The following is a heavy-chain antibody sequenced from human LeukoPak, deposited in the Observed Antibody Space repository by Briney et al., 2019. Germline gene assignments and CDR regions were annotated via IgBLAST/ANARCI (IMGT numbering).Heavy chain of an antibody. V-gene: IGHV1-69*05. J-gene: IGHJ4*02. Sequence: SVKVSCKASRGTFSSYAISWVRQAPGQGLEWMGGIIPIFGTANYAQKFQGRVTMTRNTSISTAYMELSSLRSEDTAVYYCARFCCSGGSCYYYFDYWGQGTLVTVSS. D-gene: IGHD2-15*01. CDR2: IIPIFGTA. CDR3: ARFCCSGGSCYYYFDY. CDR1: RGTFSSYA.